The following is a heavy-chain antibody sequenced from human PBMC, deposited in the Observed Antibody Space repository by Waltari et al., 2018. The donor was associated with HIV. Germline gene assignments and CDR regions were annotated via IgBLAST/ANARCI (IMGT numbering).Heavy chain of an antibody. CDR2: ISYDGSNK. CDR1: GFTVSSSA. D-gene: IGHD2-15*01. J-gene: IGHJ5*02. Sequence: QVHLVESGGGVVQPGRSLRLTCAASGFTVSSSAIHWVRQAPGKGLEWVALISYDGSNKDDADSVKGRFTISRDNSKNTLYLQMNSLRAEDTSVYYCARDTGYCSFGSCSYNWLDPWGQGTLVSVSS. V-gene: IGHV3-30*01. CDR3: ARDTGYCSFGSCSYNWLDP.